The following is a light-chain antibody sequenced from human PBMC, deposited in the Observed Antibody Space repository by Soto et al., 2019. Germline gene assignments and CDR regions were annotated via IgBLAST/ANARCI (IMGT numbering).Light chain of an antibody. J-gene: IGKJ1*01. V-gene: IGKV1-5*03. CDR1: QTISSS. Sequence: DIQITQSPSTRSASVGDRVTITCLASQTISSSFAWYQQKPGKGRMLLTYKASTLKSGVASRLSGGGSGTEYSLTLGSRQSDDFATYYCQHYYSYSEAFGQGNKVAIK. CDR3: QHYYSYSEA. CDR2: KAS.